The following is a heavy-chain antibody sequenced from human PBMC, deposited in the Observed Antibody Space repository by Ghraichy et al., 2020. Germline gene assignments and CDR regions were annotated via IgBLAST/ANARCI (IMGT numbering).Heavy chain of an antibody. CDR2: IKRDGSDI. Sequence: GGSLRLSCAASGFSLSSYWMAWVRQAPGKGLEWVANIKRDGSDIHYLDSVKDRFTISRDNAKNSLYLQMRGLRGEDTAVYYCVRDWTYTNSGLFYDVYDFWGQGTMVTVSS. CDR1: GFSLSSYW. CDR3: VRDWTYTNSGLFYDVYDF. V-gene: IGHV3-7*03. D-gene: IGHD3-3*01. J-gene: IGHJ3*01.